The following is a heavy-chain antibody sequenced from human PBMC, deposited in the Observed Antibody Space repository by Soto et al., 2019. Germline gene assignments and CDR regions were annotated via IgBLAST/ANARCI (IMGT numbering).Heavy chain of an antibody. Sequence: SVKVSCKASGGTFSSYAISWVRQAPGQGLEWMGGIIPIFGTANYAQKFQGRVTITADESTSTAYMELSSLRSEDTAVYYCVSPASDFWSAYPYGMGARRQGTTVTVSS. V-gene: IGHV1-69*13. D-gene: IGHD3-3*01. CDR1: GGTFSSYA. CDR2: IIPIFGTA. J-gene: IGHJ6*02. CDR3: VSPASDFWSAYPYGMGA.